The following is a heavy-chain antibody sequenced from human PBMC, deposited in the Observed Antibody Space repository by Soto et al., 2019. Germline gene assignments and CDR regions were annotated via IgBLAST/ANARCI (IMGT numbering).Heavy chain of an antibody. CDR2: ISYDGSNK. V-gene: IGHV3-30-3*01. D-gene: IGHD3-10*01. CDR3: ARGGGWGLWFGELLYDAFDI. J-gene: IGHJ3*02. Sequence: PGGSLRLSCAASGFTFSSYAMHWVRQAPGKGLEWVAVISYDGSNKYYADSVKGRFTISRDNSKNTLYLQMNSLRAEDTAVYYCARGGGWGLWFGELLYDAFDIWGQGTMVTVSS. CDR1: GFTFSSYA.